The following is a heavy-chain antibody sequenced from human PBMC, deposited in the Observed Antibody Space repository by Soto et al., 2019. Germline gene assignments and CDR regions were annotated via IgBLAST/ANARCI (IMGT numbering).Heavy chain of an antibody. CDR1: GFMFSSYG. Sequence: GGSLRLSCAASGFMFSSYGMHWVRQAPCNGLEWVAVIAFDGRNKYYADSVKGRFTISRDNSKNTLYLQMNSLRAEDTAVYYCAKSLWGSYLGSSFDYWGQGTLVTVSS. CDR3: AKSLWGSYLGSSFDY. D-gene: IGHD3-16*01. J-gene: IGHJ4*02. CDR2: IAFDGRNK. V-gene: IGHV3-30*18.